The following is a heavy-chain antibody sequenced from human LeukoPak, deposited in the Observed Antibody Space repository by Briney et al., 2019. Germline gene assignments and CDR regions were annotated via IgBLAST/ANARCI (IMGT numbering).Heavy chain of an antibody. Sequence: SETLSLTCTVSGGSISSGGYYWSWIRQPPGKGLEWIGYIYHSGSTYYNPSLKSRVTISVDRSKNQFSLKLSSVTAADTAVYYCARENASGYSYGYDTAGIDYWGQGTLVTVSS. CDR2: IYHSGST. CDR1: GGSISSGGYY. CDR3: ARENASGYSYGYDTAGIDY. D-gene: IGHD5-18*01. V-gene: IGHV4-30-2*01. J-gene: IGHJ4*02.